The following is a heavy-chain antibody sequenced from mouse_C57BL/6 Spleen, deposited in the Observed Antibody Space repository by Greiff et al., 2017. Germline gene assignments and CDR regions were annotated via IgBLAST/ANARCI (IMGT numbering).Heavy chain of an antibody. CDR2: IYPGSGST. D-gene: IGHD2-4*01. Sequence: QVQLQQPGAELVKPGASVKMSCKASGYTFTSYWITWVKQRPGQGLEWIGDIYPGSGSTNYNEKFKSKATLTVDTSSSTAYMQLSSLTSEDSAVYYCARRGIYYDYEAWFADWGQGTLVTVSA. CDR3: ARRGIYYDYEAWFAD. CDR1: GYTFTSYW. V-gene: IGHV1-55*01. J-gene: IGHJ3*01.